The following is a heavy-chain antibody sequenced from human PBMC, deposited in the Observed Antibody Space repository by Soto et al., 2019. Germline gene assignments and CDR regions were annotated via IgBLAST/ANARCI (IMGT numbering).Heavy chain of an antibody. V-gene: IGHV3-33*01. CDR2: VSSDGTNK. CDR1: GFTFTTYA. CDR3: ARDPDGGQWLFNY. D-gene: IGHD6-19*01. Sequence: QVQLVESGGGVVQPGTSLRLSCAASGFTFTTYAMNWVRQAPGQGLEWVAMVSSDGTNKNYADSVKGRFTVARDNSKNTLWLQMESLRAEDTAVYYCARDPDGGQWLFNYWGQGSLVTVSS. J-gene: IGHJ4*02.